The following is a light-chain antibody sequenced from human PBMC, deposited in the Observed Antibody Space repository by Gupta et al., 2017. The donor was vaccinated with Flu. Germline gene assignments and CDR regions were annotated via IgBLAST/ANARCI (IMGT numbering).Light chain of an antibody. CDR1: QNIGSF. J-gene: IGKJ5*01. V-gene: IGKV3-15*01. CDR2: GAS. CDR3: QQNDNWHS. Sequence: EIVMTQSPATLSVSPGERATLSCRASQNIGSFLAWYQQKPGQAPMLLIYGASTRAIGIPGRFSGSGSGTEFTLTSSRVQSEDFAVYYCQQNDNWHSFGQGTRLDTK.